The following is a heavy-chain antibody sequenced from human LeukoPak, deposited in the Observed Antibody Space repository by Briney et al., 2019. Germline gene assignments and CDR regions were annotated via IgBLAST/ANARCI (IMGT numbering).Heavy chain of an antibody. D-gene: IGHD2-15*01. CDR3: ARGGRGSGDYYYYYGMDV. V-gene: IGHV4-4*07. CDR1: GASTRTYY. CDR2: IYSSGST. Sequence: SETLSLTCTVSGASTRTYYWNWIRQPAGKGLEWIGRIYSSGSTNYNPSLKSRVTMSVDTSKNQFSLQLSSVTAADTAVYYCARGGRGSGDYYYYYGMDVWGQGTTVTVSS. J-gene: IGHJ6*02.